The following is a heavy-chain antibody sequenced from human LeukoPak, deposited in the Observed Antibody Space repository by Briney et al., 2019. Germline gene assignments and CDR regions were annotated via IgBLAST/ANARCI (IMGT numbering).Heavy chain of an antibody. CDR1: GGSFSGYY. Sequence: SETLSLTCAVYGGSFSGYYRSWIRQPPGKGLEWIGEINHSGSTNYNPSLKSRVTISVDTSKNQFSLKLSSVTAADTAVYYCARPGIATNGDYWGQGTLVTVSS. CDR2: INHSGST. D-gene: IGHD6-13*01. CDR3: ARPGIATNGDY. J-gene: IGHJ4*02. V-gene: IGHV4-34*01.